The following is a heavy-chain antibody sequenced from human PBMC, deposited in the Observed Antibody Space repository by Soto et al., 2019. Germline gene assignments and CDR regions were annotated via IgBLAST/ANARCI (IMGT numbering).Heavy chain of an antibody. V-gene: IGHV1-3*01. D-gene: IGHD2-15*01. Sequence: ASVKVSCKASGYTFTSYAMHWVRQAPGQRLEWMGWINAGNGNTKYSQKFQGRVTITKDTSASTAYMELSSLRSEDTALYYCARGADVVVVAATFLSYYYMDVWGKGTTVTVSS. J-gene: IGHJ6*03. CDR3: ARGADVVVVAATFLSYYYMDV. CDR1: GYTFTSYA. CDR2: INAGNGNT.